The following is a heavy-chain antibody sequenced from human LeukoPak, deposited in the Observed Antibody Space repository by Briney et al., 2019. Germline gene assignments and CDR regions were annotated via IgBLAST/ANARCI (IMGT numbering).Heavy chain of an antibody. D-gene: IGHD2-2*02. CDR3: AKRTTGYCISTSCYNS. CDR1: GGSINTNNYY. CDR2: IYYSGTT. J-gene: IGHJ5*02. Sequence: PSETLSLTCTVSGGSINTNNYYWGWIRQPPGKGLEWIGSIYYSGTTYNNPSLERRLTIAIDTSKNLFSLKVSDVTAADTAVYFCAKRTTGYCISTSCYNSWGQGTLVTVSS. V-gene: IGHV4-39*02.